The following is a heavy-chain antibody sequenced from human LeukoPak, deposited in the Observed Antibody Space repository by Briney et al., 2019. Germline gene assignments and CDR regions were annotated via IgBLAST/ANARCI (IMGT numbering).Heavy chain of an antibody. V-gene: IGHV1-69*13. J-gene: IGHJ5*02. D-gene: IGHD6-13*01. CDR1: GGTFSSYA. CDR2: IIPIFGTA. CDR3: ARDRAAGLDP. Sequence: SVKVSCKASGGTFSSYAISWVRQAPGQGLEWMGGIIPIFGTANYAQKFRGRVTITADESTSTAYIELSSLRSEDTAVYYCARDRAAGLDPWGQGTLVTVSS.